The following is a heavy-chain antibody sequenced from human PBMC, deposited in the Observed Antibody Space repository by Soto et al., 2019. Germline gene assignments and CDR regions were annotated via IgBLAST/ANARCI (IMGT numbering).Heavy chain of an antibody. CDR1: GYTFTSYG. CDR2: ISPYNRNS. D-gene: IGHD6-19*01. J-gene: IGHJ5*02. Sequence: QVQVVQSGPEVKKPGASVKVSCKASGYTFTSYGIIWMRQAPGQGLEWVGWISPYNRNSNYAQNFQGRVTMTTDTSTSTAYMELRSLRSHETAVYYCAREPKNQRLVNGAWFDPWGQGTLVTVSS. CDR3: AREPKNQRLVNGAWFDP. V-gene: IGHV1-18*01.